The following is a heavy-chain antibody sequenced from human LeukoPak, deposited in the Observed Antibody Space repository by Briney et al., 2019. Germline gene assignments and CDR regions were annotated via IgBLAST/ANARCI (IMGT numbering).Heavy chain of an antibody. V-gene: IGHV3-23*01. CDR1: GFTFSSCA. CDR3: AKSWCYDSSGYYPFDY. D-gene: IGHD3-22*01. Sequence: GGSLRLSCAASGFTFSSCAMSWVSQAPGKGLEWVSTINGSGGSTYYADSVKGRFTISRDNSKNTLYLQMNSLRAEDTAVYYCAKSWCYDSSGYYPFDYWGQGTLVTVSS. CDR2: INGSGGST. J-gene: IGHJ4*02.